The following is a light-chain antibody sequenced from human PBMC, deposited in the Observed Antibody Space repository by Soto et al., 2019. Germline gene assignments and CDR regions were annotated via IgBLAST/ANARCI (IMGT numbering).Light chain of an antibody. V-gene: IGKV1-9*01. CDR2: AAS. J-gene: IGKJ4*01. Sequence: DIQLTQSPSFLSASVGDRVTITCRASQDIRSYLAWYQQKPGKAPNLLIYAASTLQSGVPSRFSGSGSGTEFTLTISSLQPEDFAIYYCQQLKSYPLTFGGGTKLEIK. CDR1: QDIRSY. CDR3: QQLKSYPLT.